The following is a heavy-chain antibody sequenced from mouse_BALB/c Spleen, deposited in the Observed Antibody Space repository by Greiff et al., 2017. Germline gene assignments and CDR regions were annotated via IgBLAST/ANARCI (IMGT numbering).Heavy chain of an antibody. CDR3: SNYGSSYHY. V-gene: IGHV14-4*02. J-gene: IGHJ2*01. CDR2: IDPENGDT. CDR1: GFNIKDYY. Sequence: VQLQQSGAELVRSGASVKLSCTASGFNIKDYYMHWVKQRPEQGLEWIGWIDPENGDTEYAPKFQGKATMTADTSSNTAYLQLSSLTSEDTAVYYCSNYGSSYHYWGQGTTLTVSS. D-gene: IGHD1-1*01.